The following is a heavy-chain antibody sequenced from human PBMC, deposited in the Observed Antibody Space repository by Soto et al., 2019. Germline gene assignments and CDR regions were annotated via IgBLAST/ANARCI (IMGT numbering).Heavy chain of an antibody. CDR2: IWYDGSNK. CDR1: GFTFNTYG. D-gene: IGHD2-15*01. J-gene: IGHJ6*02. Sequence: QVQLVESGGGVVQPGGSLRLSCRTSGFTFNTYGMHWVRQAPGKGLAWVAIIWYDGSNKYYADSVKGRFTISRDNSKNTLYVQMNSLRAEDTAVYYCARSDCTGAYCYSWPVNHGVDVWCQGTTVTVSS. CDR3: ARSDCTGAYCYSWPVNHGVDV. V-gene: IGHV3-33*01.